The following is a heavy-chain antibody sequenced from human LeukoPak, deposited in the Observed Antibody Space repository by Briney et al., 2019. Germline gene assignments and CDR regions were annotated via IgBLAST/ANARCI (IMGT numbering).Heavy chain of an antibody. V-gene: IGHV4/OR15-8*01. D-gene: IGHD3-16*02. CDR2: IHHDGRI. Sequence: PSETLSLTCDVSGGSIDSTNWWNCVRQPPGKGLEWIGEIHHDGRINYNPSLKSRFTLSVDKSKNQFSLRLNSVTAADTAMYYCARSHDHLWGNYPDYWGQGTLVTVSS. CDR1: GGSIDSTNW. J-gene: IGHJ4*02. CDR3: ARSHDHLWGNYPDY.